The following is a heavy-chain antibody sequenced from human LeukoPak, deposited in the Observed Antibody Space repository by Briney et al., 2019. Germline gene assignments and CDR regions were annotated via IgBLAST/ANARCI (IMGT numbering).Heavy chain of an antibody. D-gene: IGHD3-9*01. J-gene: IGHJ6*03. CDR3: ARVFSYYYYYMDV. CDR1: GYTFTSYD. CDR2: MNPNSAET. Sequence: ASVKVSCKASGYTFTSYDFHWVRQATGQGLEWMGWMNPNSAETGYAQKFQGRVTMTRNTAISTAYMELSSLRSEDTAVYYCARVFSYYYYYMDVWGKGTTVTISS. V-gene: IGHV1-8*01.